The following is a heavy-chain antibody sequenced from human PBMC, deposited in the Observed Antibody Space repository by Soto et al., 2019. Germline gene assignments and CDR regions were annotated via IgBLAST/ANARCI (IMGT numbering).Heavy chain of an antibody. CDR2: IIPIFGTA. Sequence: SVKVSCKASGGTFSSYAISWVRQAPGQGLEWMGGIIPIFGTANYAQKFQGRVTITADESTSTAYMELSSLRSEDTAVYYCARVSNYYGSGSYYKTVDPWGQGTLVTVSS. J-gene: IGHJ5*02. CDR3: ARVSNYYGSGSYYKTVDP. V-gene: IGHV1-69*13. D-gene: IGHD3-10*01. CDR1: GGTFSSYA.